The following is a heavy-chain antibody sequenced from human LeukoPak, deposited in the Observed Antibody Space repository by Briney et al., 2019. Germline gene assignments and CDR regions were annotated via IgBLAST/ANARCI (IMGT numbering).Heavy chain of an antibody. Sequence: SETLSLTCTVSGGSISSGSYYWSWIRQPAGKGLGWIGRIYTSGSTNYNPSLKSRVTISVDTSKNQFSLKLSSVTAADTAVYYGAGYDFWSGGDYFDYWGQGTLVTVSS. V-gene: IGHV4-61*02. CDR1: GGSISSGSYY. CDR3: AGYDFWSGGDYFDY. D-gene: IGHD3-3*01. J-gene: IGHJ4*02. CDR2: IYTSGST.